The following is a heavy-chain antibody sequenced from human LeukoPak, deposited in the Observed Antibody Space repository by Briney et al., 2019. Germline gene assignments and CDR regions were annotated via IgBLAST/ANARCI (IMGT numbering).Heavy chain of an antibody. CDR3: AKDRSLSYSSSWYSDY. D-gene: IGHD6-13*01. V-gene: IGHV3-23*01. J-gene: IGHJ4*02. CDR1: GFTFSSYA. Sequence: GGSLRLSCAASGFTFSSYAMSWVRQAPGKGLEWVSAISGSGGSTYYADSVKGRFTISRDNSKNTLYLQMNSLRAEDTAVYYCAKDRSLSYSSSWYSDYWGQGTLVTVSS. CDR2: ISGSGGST.